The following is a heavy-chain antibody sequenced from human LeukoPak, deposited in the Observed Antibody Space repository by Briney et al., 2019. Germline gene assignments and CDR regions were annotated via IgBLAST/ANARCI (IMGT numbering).Heavy chain of an antibody. J-gene: IGHJ4*02. Sequence: GGSLRLSCAASGFTVSSNYMSWVRQAPGKGLEWVSVIYTAGSTYHADSVKGRFTLSRDNSKNTLYLQMNSLRADDTAVYYCARGNYYFDLWGQGTLVTVSS. CDR2: IYTAGST. CDR3: ARGNYYFDL. V-gene: IGHV3-53*01. CDR1: GFTVSSNY.